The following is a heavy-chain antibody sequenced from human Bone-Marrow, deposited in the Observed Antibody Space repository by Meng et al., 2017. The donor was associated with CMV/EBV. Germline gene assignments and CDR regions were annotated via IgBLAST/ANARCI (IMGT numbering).Heavy chain of an antibody. D-gene: IGHD2-2*02. Sequence: GGSLRLSCAASGFTFSSYSMNWVRQAPGKGLEWVSYISSSSSTIYYADSVKGRFTISRDNVKNSLYLQMNSLRAEDTAVYYCARQMVVVVPAAIQALDYWGQGTLVTVSS. CDR2: ISSSSSTI. CDR3: ARQMVVVVPAAIQALDY. V-gene: IGHV3-48*04. J-gene: IGHJ4*02. CDR1: GFTFSSYS.